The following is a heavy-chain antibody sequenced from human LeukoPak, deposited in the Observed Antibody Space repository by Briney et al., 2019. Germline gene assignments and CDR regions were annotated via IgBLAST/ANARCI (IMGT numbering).Heavy chain of an antibody. J-gene: IGHJ3*02. Sequence: SETLSLTCSVSGDSLNTFYRIWIRQPPGKGLEGMGYIHYTGSTSYNPSLKSRVTISVDTSKNQFSLKLSSVTAADTAVYYCASRQYCSGGSCYGLGDAFDIWGQGTMVTVSS. D-gene: IGHD2-15*01. CDR2: IHYTGST. CDR1: GDSLNTFY. CDR3: ASRQYCSGGSCYGLGDAFDI. V-gene: IGHV4-59*08.